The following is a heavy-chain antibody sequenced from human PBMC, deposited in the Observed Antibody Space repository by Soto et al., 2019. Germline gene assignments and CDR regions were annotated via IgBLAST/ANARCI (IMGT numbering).Heavy chain of an antibody. Sequence: ASVKVSCKASGYAFTGYYMHWVRQAPGQGLEWMGWINPNSGGTNYAQKFQGWVTMTRDTSISTAYMELSRLRSDDTAVYYCASSDYYDSSGYPSFDYWGQGTLVTVSS. CDR1: GYAFTGYY. V-gene: IGHV1-2*04. D-gene: IGHD3-22*01. CDR2: INPNSGGT. J-gene: IGHJ4*02. CDR3: ASSDYYDSSGYPSFDY.